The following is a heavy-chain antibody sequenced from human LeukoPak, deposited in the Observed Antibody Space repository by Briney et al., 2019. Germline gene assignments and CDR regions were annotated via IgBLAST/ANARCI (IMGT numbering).Heavy chain of an antibody. J-gene: IGHJ4*02. CDR1: GLTFADD. D-gene: IGHD2-2*01. V-gene: IGHV3-23*01. CDR2: ISASGDNT. Sequence: GGSLRLSCAASGLTFADDMSWVRQAPGKGLEWVSPISASGDNTYYAGSVKGRFTISRDNSKNTLYLQMDSLRAEDTAVYYCAKRFCSATRCFHFDYWGQGTLVTVSS. CDR3: AKRFCSATRCFHFDY.